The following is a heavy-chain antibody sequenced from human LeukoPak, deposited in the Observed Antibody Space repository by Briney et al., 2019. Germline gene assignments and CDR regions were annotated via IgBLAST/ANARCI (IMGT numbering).Heavy chain of an antibody. D-gene: IGHD1-26*01. CDR1: GFTFSSYA. CDR3: ARGPAASGPPDYYFDY. Sequence: PGGSLRLSCAASGFTFSSYAMHWVRQAPGKGLEWEAVISYDASNKYYADSVKGRFTISRDNSKNTLYLQMNNLRAEDTAVYYCARGPAASGPPDYYFDYWGQGILVTVSS. V-gene: IGHV3-30-3*01. CDR2: ISYDASNK. J-gene: IGHJ4*02.